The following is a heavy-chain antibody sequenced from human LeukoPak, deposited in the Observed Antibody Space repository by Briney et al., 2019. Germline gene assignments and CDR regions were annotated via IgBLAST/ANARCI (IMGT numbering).Heavy chain of an antibody. J-gene: IGHJ4*02. CDR1: GFTFSNYA. V-gene: IGHV3-23*01. CDR2: ISGSGTST. D-gene: IGHD4-17*01. Sequence: GGSLRLSCTASGFTFSNYAMSWVRQAPGKGLEWVPVISGSGTSTYYADSVKGRFTISRDNSKNTLYLQMNSLRAEDTAVYYCATHMTTVTTGFDYWGQGTLVTVSS. CDR3: ATHMTTVTTGFDY.